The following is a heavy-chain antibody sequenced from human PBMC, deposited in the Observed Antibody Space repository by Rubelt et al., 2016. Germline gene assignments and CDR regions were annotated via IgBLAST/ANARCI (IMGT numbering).Heavy chain of an antibody. CDR1: GGSVSSSE. V-gene: IGHV1-69*02. J-gene: IGHJ6*02. CDR3: RHKVPPKDSGIDL. Sequence: QVHLVQSGAEMREPGSSVKVSCKASGGSVSSSEVSWVRQAPGQGLVWVGRIIPATGLPSYAHKFQGRLTLTSEKYTNPAFREMRRWGSDGTDTYFCRHKVPPKDSGIDLWGQGTSVTVSS. CDR2: IIPATGLP. D-gene: IGHD2-21*01.